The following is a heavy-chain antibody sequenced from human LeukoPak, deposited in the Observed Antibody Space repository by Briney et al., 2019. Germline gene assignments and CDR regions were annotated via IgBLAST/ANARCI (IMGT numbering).Heavy chain of an antibody. D-gene: IGHD6-19*01. CDR2: IHYSGST. V-gene: IGHV4-38-2*02. CDR3: ARGSSGWSRPNWFDP. CDR1: EYFISSAHY. J-gene: IGHJ5*02. Sequence: SETLSLTCTVSEYFISSAHYWGWIRQPPGKGLEWIGSIHYSGSTYYNPSLKSRVTISVDTSKNQFSLKLSSVTAADTAVYYCARGSSGWSRPNWFDPWGQGTLVTVSS.